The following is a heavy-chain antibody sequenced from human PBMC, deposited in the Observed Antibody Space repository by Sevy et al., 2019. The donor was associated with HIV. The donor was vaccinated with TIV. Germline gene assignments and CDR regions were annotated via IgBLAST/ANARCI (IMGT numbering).Heavy chain of an antibody. V-gene: IGHV3-30-3*01. Sequence: GGSLRLSCAASGFTFSSYAMHWVRQAPGKGLEWVAVISYDGSNKYYGDSVKGRFTISRSNSKNTLYLQMNSLRAEDTAVYDCASVALGVVVPAAMRVSGVWFDPWGQGTLVTVSS. J-gene: IGHJ5*02. CDR1: GFTFSSYA. CDR2: ISYDGSNK. D-gene: IGHD2-2*01. CDR3: ASVALGVVVPAAMRVSGVWFDP.